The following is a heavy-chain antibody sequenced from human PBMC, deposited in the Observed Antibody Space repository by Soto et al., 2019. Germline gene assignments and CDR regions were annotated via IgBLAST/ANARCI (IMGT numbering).Heavy chain of an antibody. CDR1: GYSFTSYW. Sequence: LKISCKGSGYSFTSYWIGWVRQMPGKGLEWMGIIHPGDSVTRYSPSFQGQVTISADKSISSAYLQWSSLRASDTAIYYCARLSGTASSPYGMDVWGQGTTVTVSS. J-gene: IGHJ6*02. CDR3: ARLSGTASSPYGMDV. D-gene: IGHD1-1*01. CDR2: IHPGDSVT. V-gene: IGHV5-51*01.